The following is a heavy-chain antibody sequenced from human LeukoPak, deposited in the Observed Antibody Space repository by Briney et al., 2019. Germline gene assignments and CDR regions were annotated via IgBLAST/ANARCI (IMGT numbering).Heavy chain of an antibody. V-gene: IGHV3-23*01. CDR3: AKGTKGSYCNGDCYLTYYYYGLDV. J-gene: IGHJ6*02. Sequence: GVSLRLSCAASGFTFCSFAMSWVRQAPGKGLEWVSIIGAGGSKTYYADSVTGRFTISRDNSKNTLYLQMNSPRAEDTAVYYCAKGTKGSYCNGDCYLTYYYYGLDVWGQGTTVTVSS. CDR2: IGAGGSKT. CDR1: GFTFCSFA. D-gene: IGHD2-21*02.